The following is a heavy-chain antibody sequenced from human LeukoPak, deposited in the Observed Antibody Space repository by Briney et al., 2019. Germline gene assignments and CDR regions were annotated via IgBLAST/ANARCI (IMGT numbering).Heavy chain of an antibody. CDR1: GFTFSDYF. CDR3: ASSVGYYYYYMDV. J-gene: IGHJ6*03. Sequence: GGSLRLSCAASGFTFSDYFMSWIRQAPGKGLEWVSYISSGGSTIYYADSVKGRFTISRDNAKNSLYLQVNSLRAENTAVYYCASSVGYYYYYMDVWGKGTTVTVSS. D-gene: IGHD3-10*01. CDR2: ISSGGSTI. V-gene: IGHV3-11*04.